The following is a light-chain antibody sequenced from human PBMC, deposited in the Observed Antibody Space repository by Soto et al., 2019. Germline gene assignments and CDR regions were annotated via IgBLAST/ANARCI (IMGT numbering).Light chain of an antibody. CDR1: QRISPW. V-gene: IGKV1-5*03. CDR3: QQYKTYSRT. CDR2: KAS. Sequence: DIQMTQSPSTLSASVGDRVTITCRASQRISPWLAWYQQKPGKDPKILIYKASSLGSAVPSRFSGSDSGTEFTLTISSLQPDDFATYFCQQYKTYSRTFGQGTKLEIK. J-gene: IGKJ2*01.